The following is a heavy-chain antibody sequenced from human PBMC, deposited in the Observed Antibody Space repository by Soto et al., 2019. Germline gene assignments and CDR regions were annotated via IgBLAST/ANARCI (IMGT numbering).Heavy chain of an antibody. CDR3: ARGNRFLEWLSFDY. CDR2: ISSSGSTI. D-gene: IGHD3-3*01. V-gene: IGHV3-11*01. CDR1: GFTFSDYY. Sequence: GGSLRLSCAASGFTFSDYYMSWIRQAPGKGLEWVSYISSSGSTIYYADSVKGRFTITRDNAKNSLYLQMNSLRAEDTAVYYWARGNRFLEWLSFDYWGQGTLVTVSS. J-gene: IGHJ4*02.